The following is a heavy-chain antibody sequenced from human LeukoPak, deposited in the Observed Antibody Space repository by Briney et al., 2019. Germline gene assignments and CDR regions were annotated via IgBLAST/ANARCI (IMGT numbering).Heavy chain of an antibody. J-gene: IGHJ4*02. Sequence: GGSLRLSCAASGFTFSSYAMSWVRQAPGKGLEWVAVIWYDGSNKYYADSVKGRFTISRDNSKNTLYLQMNSLRAEDTAVYYCARASTAAGIDYWGQGTLVTVSS. CDR2: IWYDGSNK. CDR3: ARASTAAGIDY. V-gene: IGHV3-33*08. D-gene: IGHD6-13*01. CDR1: GFTFSSYA.